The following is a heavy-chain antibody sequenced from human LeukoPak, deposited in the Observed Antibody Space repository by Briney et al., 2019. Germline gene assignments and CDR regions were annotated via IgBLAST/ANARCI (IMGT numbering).Heavy chain of an antibody. V-gene: IGHV3-48*03. CDR2: ISSSGSTI. J-gene: IGHJ6*03. CDR1: GFTFSSYE. Sequence: QPGGSLRLSCAASGFTFSSYEMNWVRQAPGKGLEWVSYISSSGSTIYYADSVKGRFTISRDNAKNSLYLQMNSLKTEDTAVYYCTRASYSSGWYGYYYYYMDVWGKGTTVTISS. CDR3: TRASYSSGWYGYYYYYMDV. D-gene: IGHD6-19*01.